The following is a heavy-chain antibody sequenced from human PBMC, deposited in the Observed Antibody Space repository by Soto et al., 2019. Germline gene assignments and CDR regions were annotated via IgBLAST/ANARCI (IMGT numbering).Heavy chain of an antibody. Sequence: PSETLSLTCTVSGGSISSSTYSWGWTRQPPGKGLDWIGTIYYSGSTYYNPSLKSRVSISVDTSKNQFSLKLSALTAADTAVYYCAEGYYDISRYDYWGQGTLVTVSS. CDR2: IYYSGST. D-gene: IGHD3-9*01. CDR3: AEGYYDISRYDY. CDR1: GGSISSSTYS. J-gene: IGHJ4*02. V-gene: IGHV4-39*01.